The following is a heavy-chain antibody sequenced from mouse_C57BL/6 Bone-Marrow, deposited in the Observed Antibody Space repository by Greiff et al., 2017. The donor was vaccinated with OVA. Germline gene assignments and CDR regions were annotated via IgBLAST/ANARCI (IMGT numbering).Heavy chain of an antibody. Sequence: VQLQQSGPVLVKPGASVKMSCKASGYTFTDYYMNWVKQSHGKSLEWIGVINPYNGGTSYNQKFKGKATLTVDKSSSTAYMALNSLTSEDSAVYYFARDYDYSYWYFDVWGTGTTVTVSS. J-gene: IGHJ1*03. CDR3: ARDYDYSYWYFDV. D-gene: IGHD2-4*01. CDR2: INPYNGGT. V-gene: IGHV1-19*01. CDR1: GYTFTDYY.